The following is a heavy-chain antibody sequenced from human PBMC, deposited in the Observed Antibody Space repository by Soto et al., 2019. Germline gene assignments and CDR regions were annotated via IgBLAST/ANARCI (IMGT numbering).Heavy chain of an antibody. CDR1: GFTFSSYT. D-gene: IGHD6-19*01. CDR2: ISSGSSAI. V-gene: IGHV3-48*01. CDR3: ARGHSSGREAFDI. Sequence: GGSLRLSCAASGFTFSSYTMNWVRQAPGKGLEWVSYISSGSSAIYYADSLKGRFTISRDNAGNSLYLQMNSLRAEDTAVYYCARGHSSGREAFDISGQGTMVTVSS. J-gene: IGHJ3*02.